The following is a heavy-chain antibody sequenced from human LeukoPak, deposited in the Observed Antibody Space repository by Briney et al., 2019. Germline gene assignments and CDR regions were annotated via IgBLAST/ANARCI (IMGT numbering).Heavy chain of an antibody. CDR1: GFTFGDYA. CDR2: IRSKAYGGTT. J-gene: IGHJ4*02. Sequence: GGSLRLSCTASGFTFGDYAMSWFRQAPGKGLEWVGFIRSKAYGGTTEYAASVKGRFTISRDESKSIAYLQMNSLKTEDTAVYYCTREEWELTPPFDYWGQGTLVTVSS. D-gene: IGHD1-26*01. CDR3: TREEWELTPPFDY. V-gene: IGHV3-49*03.